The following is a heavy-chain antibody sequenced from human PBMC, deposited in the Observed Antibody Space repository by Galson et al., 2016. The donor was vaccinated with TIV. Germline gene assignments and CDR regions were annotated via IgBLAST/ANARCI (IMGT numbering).Heavy chain of an antibody. CDR2: AYYTGTT. CDR3: VRDKSGFETVDHFYYYMDV. CDR1: GASLSSGGHY. J-gene: IGHJ6*03. Sequence: SETLSLTCSVSGASLSSGGHYWSWIRQAPGRGLGWIGYAYYTGTTDYNPSLKSRVTISVDKSKNQFSLKLSSVTAADTGVYYCVRDKSGFETVDHFYYYMDVWGKGTTVSVSS. V-gene: IGHV4-61*08. D-gene: IGHD5-12*01.